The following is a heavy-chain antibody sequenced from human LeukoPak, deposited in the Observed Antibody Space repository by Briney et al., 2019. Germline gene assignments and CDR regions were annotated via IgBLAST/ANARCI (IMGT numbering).Heavy chain of an antibody. CDR1: GFTFSSYA. D-gene: IGHD6-13*01. CDR3: AKGREAYSSSWYVDY. Sequence: GGSLRLSCAASGFTFSSYAMSWVRQAPGRGLEYVSAINFSGGITYYADSLKGRFTISRDNSKNTLFLQMNSLRADDTAVYYCAKGREAYSSSWYVDYWGQGTLVTVSS. CDR2: INFSGGIT. V-gene: IGHV3-23*01. J-gene: IGHJ4*02.